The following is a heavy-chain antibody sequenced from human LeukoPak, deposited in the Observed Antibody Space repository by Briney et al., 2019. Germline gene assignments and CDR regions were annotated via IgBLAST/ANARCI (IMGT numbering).Heavy chain of an antibody. CDR2: IYYSGST. CDR3: ARHRPDGDYATFFDY. Sequence: GSLRLSCAASGFTFSDYYMSWIRQPPGKGLEWIGYIYYSGSTNYNPSLKSRVTISVDTSKNQFSLKLSSVTAADTAVYYCARHRPDGDYATFFDYWGQGTLVTVSS. D-gene: IGHD4-17*01. CDR1: GFTFSDYY. J-gene: IGHJ4*02. V-gene: IGHV4-59*08.